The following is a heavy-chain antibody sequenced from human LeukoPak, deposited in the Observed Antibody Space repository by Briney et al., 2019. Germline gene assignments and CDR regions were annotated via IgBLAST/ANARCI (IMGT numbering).Heavy chain of an antibody. Sequence: GGSLRLSCAASGFTFSSYSTNWVRQAPGKGLEWVSSISSSSNYIYYVDSVKGRFTISRDNAKNSLYLQMNSLRAEDTAVYYCARIKNWGYDSWGQGTLVTVSS. CDR1: GFTFSSYS. V-gene: IGHV3-21*01. J-gene: IGHJ5*01. CDR3: ARIKNWGYDS. CDR2: ISSSSNYI. D-gene: IGHD7-27*01.